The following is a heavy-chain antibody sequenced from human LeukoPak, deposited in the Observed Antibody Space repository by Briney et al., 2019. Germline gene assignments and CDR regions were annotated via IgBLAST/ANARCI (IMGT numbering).Heavy chain of an antibody. CDR1: GYTFTSYG. Sequence: SVKVSCKASGYTFTSYGISWVRQAPGQGLEWMGGIIPIFGTANYAQKFQGRVTITADESTSTAYMELSSLRSKDTAVYYCASLDDIHYYYYMDVWGKGTTVTVSS. J-gene: IGHJ6*03. V-gene: IGHV1-69*13. CDR2: IIPIFGTA. CDR3: ASLDDIHYYYYMDV. D-gene: IGHD3-9*01.